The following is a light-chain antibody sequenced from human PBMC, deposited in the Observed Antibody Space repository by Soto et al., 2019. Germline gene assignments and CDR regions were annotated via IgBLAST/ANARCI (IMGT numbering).Light chain of an antibody. Sequence: QSVLTQPPSASGTPGQRVTISCSGSSSNIGSNYVYWYQQLPGTAPKLLIYRNNQRPSGVPDRFSGSKSGTSAPLAISGLRSEDEADYYCAAWDDSLSGLYVFGTGTKVTFL. J-gene: IGLJ1*01. CDR1: SSNIGSNY. V-gene: IGLV1-47*01. CDR3: AAWDDSLSGLYV. CDR2: RNN.